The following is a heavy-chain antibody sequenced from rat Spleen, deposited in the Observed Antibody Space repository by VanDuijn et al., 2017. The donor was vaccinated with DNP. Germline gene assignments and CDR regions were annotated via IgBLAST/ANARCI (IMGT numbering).Heavy chain of an antibody. CDR3: ARSYYGPYY. CDR1: GFSVASYG. D-gene: IGHD1-6*01. CDR2: IWGDGST. Sequence: QVQMKETGPGLVQTTQTLSVTCTVSGFSVASYGVHWVRQAPGKGLEWLGKIWGDGSTNYNSALKSRLSISRDTSKSQVFLKMNSLQTEDTAMYFCARSYYGPYYWGQGVMVTVSS. J-gene: IGHJ2*01. V-gene: IGHV2-77*01.